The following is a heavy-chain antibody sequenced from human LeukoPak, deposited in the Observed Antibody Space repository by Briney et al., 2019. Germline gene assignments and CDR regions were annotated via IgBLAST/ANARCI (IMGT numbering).Heavy chain of an antibody. J-gene: IGHJ6*02. CDR1: GGSISSYY. CDR3: ARSDYGGLYYYYGMDV. Sequence: SETLSLTCTVSGGSISSYYWSWIRQPPGKGLEWIGYIYYSGSTSYNPSLKSRVTISVDTSKNQFSLKLSSVTAADTAVYYCARSDYGGLYYYYGMDVWGQGTTVTVSS. CDR2: IYYSGST. V-gene: IGHV4-59*01. D-gene: IGHD4-23*01.